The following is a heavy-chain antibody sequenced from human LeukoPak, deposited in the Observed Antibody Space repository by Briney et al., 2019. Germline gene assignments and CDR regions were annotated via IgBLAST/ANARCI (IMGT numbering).Heavy chain of an antibody. V-gene: IGHV1-18*01. J-gene: IGHJ4*02. D-gene: IGHD1-26*01. CDR1: GYTFTSYG. Sequence: GATVKVSCKASGYTFTSYGISWVRQAPGQGLEWMGWIGAYNGNTNYAQKLQGRVTMTTDTSTSTAYMELRSLRSDDTAVYYCARVMGGSGSYYSKGVTDYWGQGTLVTVSS. CDR2: IGAYNGNT. CDR3: ARVMGGSGSYYSKGVTDY.